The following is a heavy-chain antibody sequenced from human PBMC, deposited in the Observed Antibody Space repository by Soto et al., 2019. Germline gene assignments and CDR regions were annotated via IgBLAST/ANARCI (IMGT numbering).Heavy chain of an antibody. D-gene: IGHD2-21*02. CDR3: AREIVTAGGNNYFDP. CDR2: VYHTGDT. V-gene: IGHV4-4*02. CDR1: GGTVASSHW. Sequence: SETLSLTCGVSGGTVASSHWWSWVRQSPSRGLEWIGNVYHTGDTNFNPSLQSRGTFSVDKSNNQFSLRLTSLTAADTAVYFCAREIVTAGGNNYFDPWGPGTLVTVSS. J-gene: IGHJ5*02.